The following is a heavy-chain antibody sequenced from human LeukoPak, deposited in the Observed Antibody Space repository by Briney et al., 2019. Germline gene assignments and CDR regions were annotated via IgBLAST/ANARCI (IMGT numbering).Heavy chain of an antibody. CDR3: ARDLHYDILTGYSNDNFDY. J-gene: IGHJ4*02. CDR2: ISSSSSYI. Sequence: GGSLRLSCAASGFTFSSYSMNWVRQAPGKGLEWVSSISSSSSYIYYADSVKGRFTISRDNAKNSLYLQMNSLRAEDTAVYYCARDLHYDILTGYSNDNFDYWGQGTLVTVSS. V-gene: IGHV3-21*01. CDR1: GFTFSSYS. D-gene: IGHD3-9*01.